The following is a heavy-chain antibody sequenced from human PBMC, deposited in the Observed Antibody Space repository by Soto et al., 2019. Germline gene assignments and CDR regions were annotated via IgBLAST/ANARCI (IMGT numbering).Heavy chain of an antibody. J-gene: IGHJ4*02. Sequence: GGSLRLSCAASGFTFSSYWMSWVRQAPGKGLEWVANIKQDGSEKYYVDSVKGRFTISRDNAKNSLYLQMNSLRAEDTAVYYCARDKAVSGWYGQDYWGQGTLVTVSS. V-gene: IGHV3-7*03. CDR2: IKQDGSEK. CDR3: ARDKAVSGWYGQDY. CDR1: GFTFSSYW. D-gene: IGHD6-19*01.